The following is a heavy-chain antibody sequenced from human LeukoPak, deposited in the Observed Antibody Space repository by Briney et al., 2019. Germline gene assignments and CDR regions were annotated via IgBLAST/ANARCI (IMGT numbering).Heavy chain of an antibody. D-gene: IGHD5-24*01. V-gene: IGHV5-51*01. CDR2: IYPGDSDT. CDR3: ARLGRWLQFSDYYYMDV. J-gene: IGHJ6*03. CDR1: GYSFTSYW. Sequence: GESLKISCKGSGYSFTSYWIGWVRQMPGKGLEWMGIIYPGDSDTRYSPSFQGQVTISADKSISTAYLQWSSLKASDTAMYYCARLGRWLQFSDYYYMDVWGKGTTVTVSS.